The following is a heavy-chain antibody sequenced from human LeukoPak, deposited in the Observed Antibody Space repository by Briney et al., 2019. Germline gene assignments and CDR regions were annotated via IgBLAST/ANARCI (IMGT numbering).Heavy chain of an antibody. CDR2: ISPTGSTT. V-gene: IGHV3-74*01. Sequence: GGSLRFSCTASGFSFSGHWMHWARQLPGKGLVWVSRISPTGSTTSYADSVKGRFTVSRDNAKSTLYLQVNNLRAEDTAVYYCARGPNSNWSGLDFWGQGTLLTVSS. D-gene: IGHD6-6*01. J-gene: IGHJ4*02. CDR3: ARGPNSNWSGLDF. CDR1: GFSFSGHW.